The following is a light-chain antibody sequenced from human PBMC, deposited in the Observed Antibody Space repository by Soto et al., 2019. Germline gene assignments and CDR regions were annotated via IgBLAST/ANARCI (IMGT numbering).Light chain of an antibody. J-gene: IGKJ1*01. V-gene: IGKV1-5*03. CDR1: QTMSNW. CDR3: QQSNRYPWT. Sequence: DIQMTQSPSTLSASVGDTVTITCRASQTMSNWLAWYQQKAGKAPKLLIFKASSLESGVPSRFSGSGSGTEFTLTISSLQRDDVATYYCQQSNRYPWTFGQGTKVDIK. CDR2: KAS.